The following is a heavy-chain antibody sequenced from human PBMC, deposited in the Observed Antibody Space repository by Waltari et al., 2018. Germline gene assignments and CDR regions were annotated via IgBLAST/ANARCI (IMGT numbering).Heavy chain of an antibody. CDR1: GGAFDSYY. Sequence: QVALQQWGAGLLRPSETLSLTCSVSGGAFDSYYWTWIRQDPGRGLEWLGEVNPTGSTNYNPSLKSRLSLSVETSRNQVSLKMTSVTGADTAVYFCARGHPRFDYEKSDYYAYWFDPWGQGTQVTVSS. V-gene: IGHV4-34*01. CDR3: ARGHPRFDYEKSDYYAYWFDP. J-gene: IGHJ5*02. D-gene: IGHD3-22*01. CDR2: VNPTGST.